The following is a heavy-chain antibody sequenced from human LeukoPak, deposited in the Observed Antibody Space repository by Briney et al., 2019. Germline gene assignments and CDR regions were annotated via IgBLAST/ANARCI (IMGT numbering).Heavy chain of an antibody. V-gene: IGHV1-18*01. CDR3: ARDVSHRLFYDSSGYYILFDY. D-gene: IGHD3-22*01. Sequence: ASVKVSCKASGYMSSSYGISWVRQAPGQGLEWMGWISANNGNASYAQKLQGRVTMTRDTSTSTAYMELRSLRSDDTAVYYCARDVSHRLFYDSSGYYILFDYWGQGTLVTVSS. CDR2: ISANNGNA. J-gene: IGHJ4*02. CDR1: GYMSSSYG.